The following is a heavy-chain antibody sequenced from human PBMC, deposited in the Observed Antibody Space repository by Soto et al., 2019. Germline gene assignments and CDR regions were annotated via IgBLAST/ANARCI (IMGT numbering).Heavy chain of an antibody. CDR3: AKGPVVTAIHVDGYFDL. V-gene: IGHV3-9*01. D-gene: IGHD2-21*02. Sequence: EVQLVESGGGLVQPGRSLRLSCAASGFTFDDYAMHWVRQAPGKGLEWVSGISWNSGSIGYADSVKGRFTISRDNAKNSLYLQMNSLRAEDTALYYCAKGPVVTAIHVDGYFDLWGRGTLVTVSS. CDR2: ISWNSGSI. CDR1: GFTFDDYA. J-gene: IGHJ2*01.